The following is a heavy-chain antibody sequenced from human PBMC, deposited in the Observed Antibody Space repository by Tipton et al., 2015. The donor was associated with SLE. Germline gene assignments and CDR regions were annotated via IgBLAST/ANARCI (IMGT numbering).Heavy chain of an antibody. J-gene: IGHJ3*02. D-gene: IGHD5-18*01. CDR2: IYTSGST. V-gene: IGHV4-61*09. Sequence: TLSLTCTVSGGSISSSSYYWGWIRQPAGKGLEWIGYIYTSGSTNYNPSLKSRVTISVDTSKNQFSLKLSSVTAADTAVYYCARGGYSYGPRGPFDIWGQGTMVTVSS. CDR3: ARGGYSYGPRGPFDI. CDR1: GGSISSSSYY.